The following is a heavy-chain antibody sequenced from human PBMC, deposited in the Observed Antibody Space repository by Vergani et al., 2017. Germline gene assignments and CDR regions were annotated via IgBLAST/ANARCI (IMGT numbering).Heavy chain of an antibody. CDR1: GGSISSYY. V-gene: IGHV4-59*01. CDR2: IYYSGTS. CDR3: ARGRSSATHWFDH. D-gene: IGHD2-15*01. J-gene: IGHJ5*02. Sequence: QVQLQESGPGLVKPSETLSLTCTVSGGSISSYYWSWIRQPPGKGLEWFGYIYYSGTSNSNPSLKSQVTISIDTSKTQFSLKLSSVTAADTAVYYCARGRSSATHWFDHWGQGSLVTVSS.